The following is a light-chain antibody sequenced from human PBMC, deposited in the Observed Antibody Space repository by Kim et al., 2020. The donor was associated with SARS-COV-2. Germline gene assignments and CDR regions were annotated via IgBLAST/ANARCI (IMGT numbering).Light chain of an antibody. CDR3: RSYAGSYTLGV. V-gene: IGLV2-11*02. CDR1: WNDVVGNNA. J-gene: IGLJ3*02. Sequence: SFTVSATGNWNDVVGNNAVTRYHQQQNKAPMHMIYDVRKRPSGVPDRFSGCKSGNTASLTISGLQAEDEADYYCRSYAGSYTLGVFGGGTQLTV. CDR2: DVR.